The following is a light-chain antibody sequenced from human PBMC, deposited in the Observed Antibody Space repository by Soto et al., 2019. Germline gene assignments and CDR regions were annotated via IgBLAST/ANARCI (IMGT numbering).Light chain of an antibody. CDR3: QQYGSSPLT. J-gene: IGKJ4*01. V-gene: IGKV3-20*01. Sequence: EIALTQSRGTLSLSPGERATRSCRASQSVSSSYLAWYQQKPGQAPRLLIYGASSRATGIPDRFSGSGSGTDFTLTISRLEPEDFAVYYCQQYGSSPLTFGGGTKVEIK. CDR1: QSVSSSY. CDR2: GAS.